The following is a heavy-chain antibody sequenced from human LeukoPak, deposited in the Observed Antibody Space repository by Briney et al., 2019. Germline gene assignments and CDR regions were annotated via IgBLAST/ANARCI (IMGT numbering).Heavy chain of an antibody. CDR1: DGSINGYY. D-gene: IGHD2-2*01. CDR3: ARHSSTWTYHFDN. Sequence: KPSGTLSLTCTVSDGSINGYYWSWIRQPPGKGLDWIGYMYSGGTTNYSPSLKSRVTISEDTSKNQLSLKLSSVTAADTAVYYCARHSSTWTYHFDNWGQGTLVTVSS. CDR2: MYSGGTT. J-gene: IGHJ4*02. V-gene: IGHV4-59*08.